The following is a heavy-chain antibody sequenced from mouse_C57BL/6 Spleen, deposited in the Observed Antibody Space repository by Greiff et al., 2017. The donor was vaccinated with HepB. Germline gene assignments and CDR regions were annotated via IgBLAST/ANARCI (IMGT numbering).Heavy chain of an antibody. CDR1: GYSIPSGYY. J-gene: IGHJ3*01. D-gene: IGHD2-4*01. CDR2: ISYDGSN. Sequence: EVKLVESGPGLVKPSQSLSLTCSVTGYSIPSGYYWNWIRQFPGNKLEWMGYISYDGSNNYNPSLKNRISITRDTSKNQFFLKLNSVTTEDTATYYCAFYDYDGFAYWGQGTLVTVSA. CDR3: AFYDYDGFAY. V-gene: IGHV3-6*01.